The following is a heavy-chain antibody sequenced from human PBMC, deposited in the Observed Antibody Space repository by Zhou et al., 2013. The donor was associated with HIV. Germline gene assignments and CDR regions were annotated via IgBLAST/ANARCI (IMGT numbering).Heavy chain of an antibody. Sequence: QVQLVQSGAEVKKPGSSVKVSCKASGGTFSSYAISWVRQAPGQGLEWMGGIIPIFGTANYAQKFQGRVTITTDESTSTAYMELSSLRSEDTAVYYCARGASVLTGLYNLDWFDPWGQGTLVTVSS. CDR2: IIPIFGTA. CDR1: GGTFSSYA. V-gene: IGHV1-69*05. J-gene: IGHJ5*02. CDR3: ARGASVLTGLYNLDWFDP. D-gene: IGHD3-9*01.